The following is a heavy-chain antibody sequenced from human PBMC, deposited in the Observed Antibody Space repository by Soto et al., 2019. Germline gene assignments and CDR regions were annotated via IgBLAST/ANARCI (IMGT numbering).Heavy chain of an antibody. CDR3: ARMYSSGSGWFHP. J-gene: IGHJ5*02. D-gene: IGHD6-19*01. Sequence: SETLSLTCFVSGYSITAGGYYWSWIRHHPGKGLEWIGSFYSSGSIIYNPSLRSRVSISGDTSSNQFSMSLTSVTAADTVRYYCARMYSSGSGWFHPWGQGTLVTVSS. V-gene: IGHV4-31*03. CDR2: FYSSGSI. CDR1: GYSITAGGYY.